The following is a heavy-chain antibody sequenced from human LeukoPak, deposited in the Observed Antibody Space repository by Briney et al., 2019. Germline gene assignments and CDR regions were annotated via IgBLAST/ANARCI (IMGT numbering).Heavy chain of an antibody. J-gene: IGHJ4*02. CDR2: IYYSGST. CDR1: GGSISSSSYY. Sequence: SETLSLTCTVSGGSISSSSYYWGWIRQPPGKGLEWIGSIYYSGSTYYNPSLKSRVTISVDTSKNQFSLKLSSVTAADTAVYYCARSPSPFGVLTYYFDYWGQGTLVTVSS. V-gene: IGHV4-39*01. D-gene: IGHD2-8*01. CDR3: ARSPSPFGVLTYYFDY.